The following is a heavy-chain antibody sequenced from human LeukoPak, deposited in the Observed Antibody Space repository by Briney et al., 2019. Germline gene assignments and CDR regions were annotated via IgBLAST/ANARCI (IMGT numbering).Heavy chain of an antibody. J-gene: IGHJ6*02. D-gene: IGHD3-10*01. CDR1: GDTFSSYA. CDR3: ARGHPGTPGEYGMDV. CDR2: IIPIFGIA. V-gene: IGHV1-69*04. Sequence: GASVKVSCKASGDTFSSYAISWVRQAPGQGLEWMGRIIPIFGIANYAQKFQGRVTITADKSTGTAYMELSSLRSEDTAVYYCARGHPGTPGEYGMDVWGQGTTVTVSS.